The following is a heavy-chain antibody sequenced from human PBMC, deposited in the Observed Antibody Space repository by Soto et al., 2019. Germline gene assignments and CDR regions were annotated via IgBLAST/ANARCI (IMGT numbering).Heavy chain of an antibody. CDR2: IYYSGKT. V-gene: IGHV4-39*01. J-gene: IGHJ4*02. CDR1: GASITSTTYF. CDR3: ANNVPRAGRFDY. Sequence: SETLSLTCSLSGASITSTTYFWAWIRQPPGKGLDWDGSIYYSGKTNYYLSLPSRASISVDKYRNQFSLQVITVTAADAAVSYGANNVPRAGRFDYWGQGTVVTVSS. D-gene: IGHD6-6*01.